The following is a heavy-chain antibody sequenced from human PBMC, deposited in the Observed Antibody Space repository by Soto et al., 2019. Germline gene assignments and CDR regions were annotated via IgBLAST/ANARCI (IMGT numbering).Heavy chain of an antibody. CDR3: ARGGSVMVHAIGI. J-gene: IGHJ4*02. CDR1: GGSISSGDYY. V-gene: IGHV4-30-4*01. D-gene: IGHD2-8*01. CDR2: IYYSGST. Sequence: QVQLQESGPGLVKPSQTLSLTCTVSGGSISSGDYYWSWIRQPPGKGLEWIGYIYYSGSTYYNPSLKSRVTISVDASKNQFSLKLSSVTAADTAVYYCARGGSVMVHAIGIWGQGTLVTVSS.